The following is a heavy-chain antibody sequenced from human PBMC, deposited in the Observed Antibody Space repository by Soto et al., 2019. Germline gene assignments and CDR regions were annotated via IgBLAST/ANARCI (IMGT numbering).Heavy chain of an antibody. J-gene: IGHJ4*02. Sequence: GGSLRLSCAASGFTFSSYAMHWVRQAPGKGLEWVAVISYDGSNKYYADSVKGRFTISRDNSKNTLYLQMNSLRAEDTAVYYCARDEGEWELLRLGSFDYWGQGTLVTVSS. CDR3: ARDEGEWELLRLGSFDY. CDR2: ISYDGSNK. CDR1: GFTFSSYA. V-gene: IGHV3-30-3*01. D-gene: IGHD1-26*01.